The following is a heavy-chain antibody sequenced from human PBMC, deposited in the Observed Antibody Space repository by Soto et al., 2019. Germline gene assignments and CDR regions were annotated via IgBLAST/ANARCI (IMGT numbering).Heavy chain of an antibody. CDR3: ARDLGGWPDY. CDR1: GNSFTTYS. Sequence: ASVKVSCKASGNSFTTYSLHWVRQAPGQSLEWMGWFDAGNRITKYSQKFQGRVTITRDTSASTAYMELSSLRSEDTAVYYCARDLGGWPDYWGQGTLVTVSS. J-gene: IGHJ4*02. CDR2: FDAGNRIT. V-gene: IGHV1-3*01. D-gene: IGHD2-15*01.